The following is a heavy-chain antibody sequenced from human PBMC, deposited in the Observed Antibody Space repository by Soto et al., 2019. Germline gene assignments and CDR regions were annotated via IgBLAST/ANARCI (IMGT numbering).Heavy chain of an antibody. CDR3: DADLPNWGAYAFDY. CDR2: IKSKNDGGTT. J-gene: IGHJ4*02. Sequence: WGSLRLSCAASGFTFTNAWLNWVRQAPGKGLEWVGRIKSKNDGGTTDYAAPVKGRFTISRDDSENTVYLQMNSLKTEDTAVYYRDADLPNWGAYAFDYWGQGTLVTVS. V-gene: IGHV3-15*07. CDR1: GFTFTNAW. D-gene: IGHD7-27*01.